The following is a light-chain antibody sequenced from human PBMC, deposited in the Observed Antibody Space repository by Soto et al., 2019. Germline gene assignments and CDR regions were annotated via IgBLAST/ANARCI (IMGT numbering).Light chain of an antibody. J-gene: IGKJ1*01. CDR2: GAS. CDR3: QQYYDWPRT. CDR1: QNINNN. Sequence: EVLMTQSPATLSVSPGERASLSCRASQNINNNLAWYQLNPGQAPRLLIYGASNRATGIPVRFSGSGSGTEFTLTISSLLSEDFAVYYCQQYYDWPRTFGQGTKVEIK. V-gene: IGKV3-15*01.